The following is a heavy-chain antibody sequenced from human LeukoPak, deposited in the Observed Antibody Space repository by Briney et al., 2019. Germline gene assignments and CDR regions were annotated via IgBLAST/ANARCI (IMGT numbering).Heavy chain of an antibody. CDR1: GFTFSSYA. CDR3: ARGGQGEPHFDY. J-gene: IGHJ4*02. D-gene: IGHD3-16*01. CDR2: ISSNGGST. Sequence: PGGSLRLSCAASGFTFSSYAMHWVRQAPGKGLEYVSAISSNGGSTYYANSVKGRFTISRDNSKNTLYLQMGSLRAEDMAVYYCARGGQGEPHFDYWGQGTLVTVSS. V-gene: IGHV3-64*01.